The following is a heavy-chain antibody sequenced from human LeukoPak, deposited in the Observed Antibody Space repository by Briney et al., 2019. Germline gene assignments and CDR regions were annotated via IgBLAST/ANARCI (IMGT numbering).Heavy chain of an antibody. V-gene: IGHV3-74*01. Sequence: QPGGSLRLSCAASGFRFSNSWMYWVRQGPGKGPVWVSRMKTDGTRIEYADSVKGRFTISRDNAKNTLFLQMSSLRVEVTAVYYCARGADHGGSYYPDWGQGTRVTVSS. J-gene: IGHJ4*02. CDR2: MKTDGTRI. CDR3: ARGADHGGSYYPD. CDR1: GFRFSNSW. D-gene: IGHD3-10*01.